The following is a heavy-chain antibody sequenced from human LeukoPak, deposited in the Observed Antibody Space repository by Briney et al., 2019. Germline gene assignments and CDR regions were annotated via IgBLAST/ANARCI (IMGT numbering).Heavy chain of an antibody. V-gene: IGHV3-74*01. J-gene: IGHJ4*02. D-gene: IGHD1-1*01. CDR3: TRDKYKSFDS. Sequence: GGSLRLFCASSGFTFINYWMYWVRQAPGKGLVWVSHISSDGSTTNYADSVKGRFTVSRDNAKSTLYLQMNSLRAEDTAVYYCTRDKYKSFDSWGQGTLVTVSS. CDR1: GFTFINYW. CDR2: ISSDGSTT.